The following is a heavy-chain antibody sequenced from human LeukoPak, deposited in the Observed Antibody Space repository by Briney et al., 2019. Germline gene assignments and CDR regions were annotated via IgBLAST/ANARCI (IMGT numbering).Heavy chain of an antibody. V-gene: IGHV3-48*03. J-gene: IGHJ5*02. Sequence: GGSLRLSCAASGFTFSSYEMNWVRQAPGKGLEGVSYISSSGSTIYYADSVKGRFTISRDNAKNSLYLQMNSLRAEDTAVYYCARADRITMVRGVPKTGFDPWGQGTLVTVSS. CDR2: ISSSGSTI. CDR3: ARADRITMVRGVPKTGFDP. D-gene: IGHD3-10*01. CDR1: GFTFSSYE.